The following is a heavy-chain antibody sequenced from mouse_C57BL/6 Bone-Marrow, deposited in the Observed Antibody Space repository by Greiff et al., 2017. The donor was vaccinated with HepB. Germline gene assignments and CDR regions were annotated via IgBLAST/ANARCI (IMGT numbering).Heavy chain of an antibody. CDR3: ARSRRQLRLLYYFDY. CDR2: IDPANGNT. D-gene: IGHD3-2*02. J-gene: IGHJ2*01. Sequence: EVQLQQSVAELVRPGASVKLSCTASGFNIKNTYMHWVKQRPEQGLEWIGRIDPANGNTKYAPKFQGKATITADTSSNTAYLQLSSLTSEDTAIYYCARSRRQLRLLYYFDYWGQGTTLTVSS. CDR1: GFNIKNTY. V-gene: IGHV14-3*01.